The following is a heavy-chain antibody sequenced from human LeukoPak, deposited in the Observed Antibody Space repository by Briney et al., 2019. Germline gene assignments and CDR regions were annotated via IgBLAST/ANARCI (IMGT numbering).Heavy chain of an antibody. V-gene: IGHV4-34*01. CDR3: ARFSGSSLPGYSGFDP. J-gene: IGHJ5*02. CDR1: GGSFSGYY. D-gene: IGHD2-21*01. CDR2: INHSGST. Sequence: SETLSLTCAVYGGSFSGYYWSWIRQPPGKGLEWIGEINHSGSTNYNPSLKSRVTISVDTSKNQFSLKLSSVTAADTAVHYCARFSGSSLPGYSGFDPWGQGTLVTVSS.